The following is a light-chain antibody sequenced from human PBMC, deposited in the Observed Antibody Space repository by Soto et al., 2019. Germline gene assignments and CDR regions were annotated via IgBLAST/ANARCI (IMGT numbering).Light chain of an antibody. J-gene: IGLJ2*01. V-gene: IGLV2-14*01. CDR2: DVS. CDR3: SLYTSSSTLVV. Sequence: QSALTQPASVSGSPGQSITISCTGTSSDVGGYNYVSWYQQHPGNAPKLMISDVSNRPSGVSHVFSDSKSGNTAPLTISCLPAEHEADYYCSLYTSSSTLVVFGGGTKVTVL. CDR1: SSDVGGYNY.